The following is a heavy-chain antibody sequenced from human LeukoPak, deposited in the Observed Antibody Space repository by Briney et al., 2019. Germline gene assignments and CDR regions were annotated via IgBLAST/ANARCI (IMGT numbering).Heavy chain of an antibody. V-gene: IGHV3-11*04. CDR2: VSSSATLI. CDR1: GFTFRDYS. Sequence: GGSLRLSCVASGFTFRDYSMSWIRRAPGKGLEWLSFVSSSATLIYYADSLKGRFTISRDNAKNSLSLQMSSLRAEDTAVYYCARVVGAEGGYFDLWGRGTLVTVSS. D-gene: IGHD2-15*01. J-gene: IGHJ2*01. CDR3: ARVVGAEGGYFDL.